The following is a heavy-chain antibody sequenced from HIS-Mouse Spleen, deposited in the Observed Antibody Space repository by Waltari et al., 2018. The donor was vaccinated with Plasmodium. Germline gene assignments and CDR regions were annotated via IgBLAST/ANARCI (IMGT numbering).Heavy chain of an antibody. CDR3: ASLPRVEEVTTPFYYYYYGMDV. V-gene: IGHV4-39*01. CDR2: IYYSWST. D-gene: IGHD4-4*01. Sequence: QLQLQESGPGLVKPSETLSLPCTVSGGSISRSSYHWGLIRHPPGKGLKWIGSIYYSWSTYYNPSLKSRVTISVDTSKNQFSLKLSYVTAADTAVYYCASLPRVEEVTTPFYYYYYGMDVWGQGTTVTVSS. J-gene: IGHJ6*02. CDR1: GGSISRSSYH.